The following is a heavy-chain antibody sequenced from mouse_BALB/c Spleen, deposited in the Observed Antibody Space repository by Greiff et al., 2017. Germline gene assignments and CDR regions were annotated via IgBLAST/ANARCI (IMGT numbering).Heavy chain of an antibody. CDR1: GFSFSSYG. CDR3: ARHRDDNCAMDY. Sequence: EVKLMESGGDLVKPGGSLKLSCAASGFSFSSYGMSWVRQTPDKRLEWVATISSGGSYTYYPDSVKGRFTISRDNAKNTLYLQMSSLKSEDTAMYYCARHRDDNCAMDYWGQGTSVTVSS. V-gene: IGHV5-6*01. CDR2: ISSGGSYT. J-gene: IGHJ4*01. D-gene: IGHD2-3*01.